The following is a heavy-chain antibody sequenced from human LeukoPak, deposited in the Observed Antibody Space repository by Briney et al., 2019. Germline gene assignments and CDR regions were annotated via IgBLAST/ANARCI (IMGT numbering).Heavy chain of an antibody. CDR2: IYYSGST. CDR3: ARTGSTVTMLYPFDH. Sequence: SETLSLTCAVSGDSISSSSFYWSWIRQPPGKGLEWIGYIYYSGSTNYNPSLKSRVSISVDTSKNQFSLKLSSVTAADTAVYYCARTGSTVTMLYPFDHWGQGTLVTVSS. J-gene: IGHJ4*02. V-gene: IGHV4-61*01. D-gene: IGHD4-17*01. CDR1: GDSISSSSFY.